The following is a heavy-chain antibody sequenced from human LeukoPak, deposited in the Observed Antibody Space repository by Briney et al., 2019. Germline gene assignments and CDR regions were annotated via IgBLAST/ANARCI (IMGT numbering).Heavy chain of an antibody. CDR3: ARGTIDYGDYVNWFDP. V-gene: IGHV4-61*05. Sequence: SETLSLTCTVSGGSISSSYYYWGWIRQPPGKGLEWIGYIYYSGSTNYNPSLKSRVTISVDTSKNQFSLKLSSVTAADTAVYYCARGTIDYGDYVNWFDPWGQGTLVTVSS. J-gene: IGHJ5*02. CDR2: IYYSGST. CDR1: GGSISSSYYY. D-gene: IGHD4-17*01.